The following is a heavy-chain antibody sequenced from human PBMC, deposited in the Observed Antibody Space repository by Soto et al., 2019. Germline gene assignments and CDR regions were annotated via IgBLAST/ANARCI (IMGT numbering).Heavy chain of an antibody. CDR1: GFPFSSYA. J-gene: IGHJ6*02. V-gene: IGHV3-23*01. D-gene: IGHD5-18*01. Sequence: GGSLRLSCAASGFPFSSYAMSWVRQAPGKGLEWVSAISGSGGSTYYADSVKGRFTISRDNSKNTLYLQMNSLRAEDTAVYYCAKDQNIQLWPRYYYYGMDVWGQGTTVTVS. CDR2: ISGSGGST. CDR3: AKDQNIQLWPRYYYYGMDV.